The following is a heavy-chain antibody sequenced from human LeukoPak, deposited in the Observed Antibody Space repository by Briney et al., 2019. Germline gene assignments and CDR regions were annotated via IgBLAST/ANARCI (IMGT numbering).Heavy chain of an antibody. CDR2: INHSGST. CDR3: ARSCYDFWCGYYYYYYYMDV. Sequence: SETLSLTCAVYGGSFSGYYWSWIRQPPGKGLEWIGEINHSGSTNYNPSLKSRVTISVDTSKNQFSLKLSSVTAADTAVYYCARSCYDFWCGYYYYYYYMDVWGKGTTVTVSS. V-gene: IGHV4-34*01. J-gene: IGHJ6*03. CDR1: GGSFSGYY. D-gene: IGHD3-3*01.